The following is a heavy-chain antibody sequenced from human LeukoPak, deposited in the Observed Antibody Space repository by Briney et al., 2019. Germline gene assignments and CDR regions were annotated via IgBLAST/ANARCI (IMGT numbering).Heavy chain of an antibody. CDR2: ISYDGSNK. J-gene: IGHJ4*02. CDR3: ARGNGIVGALDY. D-gene: IGHD1-26*01. CDR1: GFTFSSYA. V-gene: IGHV3-30*04. Sequence: GGSLRLSCAASGFTFSSYAMNWVRQAPGKGLEWVAVISYDGSNKYYADSVKGRFTISRDNSKNTLYLQMNSLRAEDTAVYYCARGNGIVGALDYWGQGTLVTVSS.